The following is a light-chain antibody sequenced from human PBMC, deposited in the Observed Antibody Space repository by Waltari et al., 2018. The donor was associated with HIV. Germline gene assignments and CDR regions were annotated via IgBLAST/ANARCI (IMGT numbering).Light chain of an antibody. Sequence: SSELTQDPAVSVALGQTVRITCQGDSLRSYYASWYQQKPGQASLLVVYGNDKRPSGIPDLFSGSSSGNTASLTITGAQAEDEADYYCNSRDSSGHHLVFATGTTVTVL. CDR2: GND. CDR3: NSRDSSGHHLV. J-gene: IGLJ1*01. CDR1: SLRSYY. V-gene: IGLV3-19*01.